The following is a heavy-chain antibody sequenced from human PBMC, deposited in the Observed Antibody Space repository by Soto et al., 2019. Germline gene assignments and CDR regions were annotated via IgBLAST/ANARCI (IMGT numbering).Heavy chain of an antibody. CDR1: GFTFSSYW. J-gene: IGHJ4*02. D-gene: IGHD3-10*01. CDR3: ARDRGWFGEVPFDY. V-gene: IGHV3-74*01. CDR2: INSDGSCT. Sequence: EVQLVESGGGLVQPGGSLRLSCAASGFTFSSYWMHWVRQAPGKGLVWVSRINSDGSCTSYADSVKGRFTISRDNAKNTLYLQMNSLRAEDTAVYYCARDRGWFGEVPFDYWGQGTLVTVSS.